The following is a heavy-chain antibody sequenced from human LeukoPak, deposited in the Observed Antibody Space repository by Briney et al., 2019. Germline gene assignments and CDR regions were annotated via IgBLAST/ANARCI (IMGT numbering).Heavy chain of an antibody. J-gene: IGHJ6*03. Sequence: GASVKVSCKASGYTFTGYYMHWVRQAPGQGLEWMGWINPNSGGTNYAQKFQGRVTMTRDTSISTAYMELSRLRSDDTAVYYCARDGPIVVVPAAMWYYYYYMDVWGKGTTVTVSS. CDR1: GYTFTGYY. CDR3: ARDGPIVVVPAAMWYYYYYMDV. D-gene: IGHD2-2*01. V-gene: IGHV1-2*02. CDR2: INPNSGGT.